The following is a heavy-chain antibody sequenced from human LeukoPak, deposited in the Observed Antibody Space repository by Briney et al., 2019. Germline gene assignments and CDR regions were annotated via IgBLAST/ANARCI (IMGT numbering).Heavy chain of an antibody. CDR3: AKLVGSPKEYFQH. Sequence: GRSLRLSCAASGFTFSSYAMHWVRQAPGKGLEWVAVISYDGSNKYYADSVKGRFTISRDNSKNTLYLQMNSLRAEDTAVYYCAKLVGSPKEYFQHWGQGTLVTVSS. CDR1: GFTFSSYA. V-gene: IGHV3-30-3*02. CDR2: ISYDGSNK. J-gene: IGHJ1*01. D-gene: IGHD1-26*01.